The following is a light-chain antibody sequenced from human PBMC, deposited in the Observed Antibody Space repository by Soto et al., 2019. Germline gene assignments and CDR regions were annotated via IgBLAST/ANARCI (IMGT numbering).Light chain of an antibody. V-gene: IGLV1-47*02. CDR3: AAWDDSLSGPV. J-gene: IGLJ2*01. Sequence: QSALTQPPSASGTPGQRVTISCSGSSSNIGSNYVYWYQQLPGTAPKLLIYLNNQRPSGVPDRFFGSKSGTSASLAISGLRSEDEADYYCAAWDDSLSGPVFGGGTKVTVL. CDR1: SSNIGSNY. CDR2: LNN.